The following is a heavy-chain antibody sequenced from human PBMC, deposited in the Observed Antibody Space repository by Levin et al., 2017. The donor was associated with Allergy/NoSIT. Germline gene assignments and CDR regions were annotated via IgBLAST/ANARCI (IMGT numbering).Heavy chain of an antibody. V-gene: IGHV4-39*07. D-gene: IGHD4-17*01. CDR2: IYYSGST. CDR3: TRVTGYGDYDVDS. Sequence: SETLSLTCDVSGASITTTSYHWGWIRQPPGTGLEWIGNIYYSGSTYYNPSLRSRVTISGDTSKNQFSLSLTSVSAADTAVYYCTRVTGYGDYDVDSWGQGILVTVSS. J-gene: IGHJ4*02. CDR1: GASITTTSYH.